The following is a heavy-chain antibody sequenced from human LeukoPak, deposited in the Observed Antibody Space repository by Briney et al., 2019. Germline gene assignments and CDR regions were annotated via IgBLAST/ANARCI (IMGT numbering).Heavy chain of an antibody. V-gene: IGHV3-33*06. CDR3: AKDNFGLVPYCFDS. CDR1: GFTFSSYG. J-gene: IGHJ4*02. CDR2: IWYDGSNK. Sequence: PGRSLRLSCAASGFTFSSYGMHWVRQAPGKGLEWVAVIWYDGSNKYYADSVKGRFTISRDTSTNTLYLEMNSLRADDSALYYCAKDNFGLVPYCFDSWGQGTLVTVSS. D-gene: IGHD2-21*01.